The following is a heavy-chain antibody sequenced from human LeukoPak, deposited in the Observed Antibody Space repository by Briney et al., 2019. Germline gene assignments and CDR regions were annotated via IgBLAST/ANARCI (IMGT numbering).Heavy chain of an antibody. J-gene: IGHJ4*02. V-gene: IGHV4-59*01. CDR1: GGSFSGYY. CDR2: IYYSGST. D-gene: IGHD2-2*01. CDR3: ARGAPDDY. Sequence: PSETLSLTCAVYGGSFSGYYWSWIRQPPGKGLEWIGYIYYSGSTNYNPSLKSRVTISVDTSKNQFSLKLSSVTAADTAVYYCARGAPDDYWGQGTLVTVSS.